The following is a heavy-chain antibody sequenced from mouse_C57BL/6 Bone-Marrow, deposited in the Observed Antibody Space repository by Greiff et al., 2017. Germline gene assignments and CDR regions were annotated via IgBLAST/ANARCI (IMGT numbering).Heavy chain of an antibody. D-gene: IGHD2-4*01. CDR3: ARSDYDCRFAD. Sequence: VQLQQSGPELVKPGASVKISCKASGYAFSSSWMNWVKQRPGKGLEWIGRIYPGDGDTNYNGKFKGKATLTADKSSSTAYMQLSSLPSEDSAVYFCARSDYDCRFADRGQGALVTVSA. J-gene: IGHJ3*01. CDR1: GYAFSSSW. V-gene: IGHV1-82*01. CDR2: IYPGDGDT.